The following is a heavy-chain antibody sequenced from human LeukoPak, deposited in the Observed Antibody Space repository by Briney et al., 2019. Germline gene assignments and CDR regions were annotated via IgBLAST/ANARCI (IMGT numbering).Heavy chain of an antibody. CDR1: GGSISSSSYY. Sequence: PSETLSLTCTVSGGSISSSSYYWGWIRQPPGKGLEWIGSIYYSGSTYYNPSLKSRVTISVDTSKNQFSLKMSSVTAADTAVYYCARRQRPAAQYSEDWGHGALVTVSS. J-gene: IGHJ4*01. CDR2: IYYSGST. D-gene: IGHD6-13*01. CDR3: ARRQRPAAQYSED. V-gene: IGHV4-39*01.